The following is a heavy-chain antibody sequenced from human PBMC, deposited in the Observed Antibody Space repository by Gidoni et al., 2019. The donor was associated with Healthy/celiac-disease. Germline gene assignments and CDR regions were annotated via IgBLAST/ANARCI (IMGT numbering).Heavy chain of an antibody. CDR3: ARDPTTANGDYYYGMDV. J-gene: IGHJ6*02. Sequence: QVQLVQSGAEVKKPGASVKFSCKASGYTFTSYYMHWVRQAPGQGLEWMGIINPSGGSTSYAQKFQGRVTMTRDTSTSTVYMELSSLRSEDTAVYYCARDPTTANGDYYYGMDVWGQGTTVTVSS. CDR2: INPSGGST. D-gene: IGHD2-21*02. CDR1: GYTFTSYY. V-gene: IGHV1-46*01.